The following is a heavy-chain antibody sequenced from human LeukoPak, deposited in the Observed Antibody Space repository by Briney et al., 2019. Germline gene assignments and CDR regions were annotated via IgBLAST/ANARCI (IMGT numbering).Heavy chain of an antibody. CDR1: GFTFSSYS. CDR3: ARDFYGDYVAGDAFDI. D-gene: IGHD4-17*01. Sequence: GGSLRLSCAASGFTFSSYSMNWVRQAPGKGLEWVSSISSSGAYAFYADSVKGRFTISRDNAKNSLYLQMNSLRAEDTAVYYCARDFYGDYVAGDAFDIWGQGTMVTVSS. J-gene: IGHJ3*02. CDR2: ISSSGAYA. V-gene: IGHV3-21*01.